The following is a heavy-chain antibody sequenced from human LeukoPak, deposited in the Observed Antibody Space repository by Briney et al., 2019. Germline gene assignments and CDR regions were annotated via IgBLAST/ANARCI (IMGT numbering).Heavy chain of an antibody. CDR2: IYYSGNT. CDR3: ARDGTSGFDY. V-gene: IGHV4-59*01. Sequence: PSETLSLTCTVSGGSISTYYWTWIRQPPGKGLEWIGYIYYSGNTNYNPSLKSRVTISVDTSNNQFSLNLHSVTAADTAIYYCARDGTSGFDYWGPGILVTVSS. D-gene: IGHD1-1*01. CDR1: GGSISTYY. J-gene: IGHJ4*02.